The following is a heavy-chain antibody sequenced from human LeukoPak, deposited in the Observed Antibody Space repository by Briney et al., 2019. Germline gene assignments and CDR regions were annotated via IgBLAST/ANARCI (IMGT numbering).Heavy chain of an antibody. D-gene: IGHD6-13*01. CDR3: ARRGDSSSWYGRFDY. CDR2: IIPILGIA. Sequence: SVKVSCKASGGTFSSYAISWVRQAPGQGLEWMGRIIPILGIANYAQKFQGRVTITADKSTSTAYMELSSLRSEDTAVYYCARRGDSSSWYGRFDYWGQGILVTVSS. J-gene: IGHJ4*02. V-gene: IGHV1-69*04. CDR1: GGTFSSYA.